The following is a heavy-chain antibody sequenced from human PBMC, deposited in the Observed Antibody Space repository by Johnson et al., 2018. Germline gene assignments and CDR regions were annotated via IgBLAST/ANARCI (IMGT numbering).Heavy chain of an antibody. V-gene: IGHV3-74*01. J-gene: IGHJ6*02. Sequence: VQLQESGGGLVQPGGSLRLSCAASGYTFSSHAMSWVRQAPGKGLVWVSRINGDGSSTSYADSVKGRFTISRDNAKNTLYLQMNSLRAEDTAVYYCARDLFMDVWGQGTTVTVSS. CDR2: INGDGSST. CDR1: GYTFSSHA. D-gene: IGHD2-21*01. CDR3: ARDLFMDV.